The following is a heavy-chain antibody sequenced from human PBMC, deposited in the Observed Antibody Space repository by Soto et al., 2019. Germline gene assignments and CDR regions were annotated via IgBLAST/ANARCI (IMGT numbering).Heavy chain of an antibody. Sequence: SSETLSVTCTVAGGYVISGGYYWSWIRQPPGKGLEWIGYIYYSGSTNYNPSLKSRVTISVDTSKNQFSLKLSSVTAADTAVYYCASVTRTCISTSCYRYYYGMDVWGQGTTVTVSS. D-gene: IGHD2-2*02. CDR1: GGYVISGGYY. CDR3: ASVTRTCISTSCYRYYYGMDV. J-gene: IGHJ6*02. V-gene: IGHV4-61*08. CDR2: IYYSGST.